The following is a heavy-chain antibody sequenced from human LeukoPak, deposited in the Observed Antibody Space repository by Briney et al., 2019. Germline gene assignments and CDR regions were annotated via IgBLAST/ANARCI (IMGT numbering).Heavy chain of an antibody. CDR1: GYSISRGYS. Sequence: SSETLSLTCTVSGYSISRGYSWGWIRQPPGKGLEWIGNIYHSGSTNYSPSLKSRVTISVDTSKNQFSLKLSSVTAADTAVYFCAREDYYNSGGYYLDYWGQGTLVTVSS. CDR2: IYHSGST. D-gene: IGHD3-22*01. CDR3: AREDYYNSGGYYLDY. J-gene: IGHJ4*02. V-gene: IGHV4-38-2*02.